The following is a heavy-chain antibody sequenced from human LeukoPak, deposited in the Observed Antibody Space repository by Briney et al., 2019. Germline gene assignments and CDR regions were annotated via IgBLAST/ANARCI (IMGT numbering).Heavy chain of an antibody. V-gene: IGHV3-64*01. CDR1: GFTFSSYA. CDR3: ARGVDPRRGYYYMDV. Sequence: GGSLRLSCAASGFTFSSYAMHWVRQAPGKGLEYVSAISSNGGSTYYANSVKGRFTISRDNSKDTLYLQMGSLRAEDMAVYYCARGVDPRRGYYYMDVWGKGTTVTVSS. J-gene: IGHJ6*03. CDR2: ISSNGGST. D-gene: IGHD5-12*01.